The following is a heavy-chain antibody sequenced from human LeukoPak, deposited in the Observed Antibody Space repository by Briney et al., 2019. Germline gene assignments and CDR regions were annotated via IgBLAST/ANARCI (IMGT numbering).Heavy chain of an antibody. CDR2: IGGSSGIT. J-gene: IGHJ4*02. CDR3: AKESPHFDY. Sequence: GASLRLSCAASGFIFSNYAMIWVRQAPGKGLEWVSAIGGSSGITFYADSVRGQFTISRDNSKNTLYLQMNSLRAEDTAVYYCAKESPHFDYWGQGTLVTVSS. V-gene: IGHV3-23*01. CDR1: GFIFSNYA.